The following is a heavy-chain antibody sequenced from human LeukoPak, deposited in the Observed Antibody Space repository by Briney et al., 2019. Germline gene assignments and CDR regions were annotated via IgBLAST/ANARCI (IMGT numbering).Heavy chain of an antibody. V-gene: IGHV3-21*01. D-gene: IGHD2-15*01. CDR1: GLTFSSYS. CDR2: ISSSSSYI. J-gene: IGHJ4*02. CDR3: ARELGVSSCLGY. Sequence: PGGSLRLSCAASGLTFSSYSMNWARQAPGKGLEWVSSISSSSSYIYYADSVKGRFTISRDNAKNSLYLQMNSLRAEDTAVFYCARELGVSSCLGYWGQGTLVTVSS.